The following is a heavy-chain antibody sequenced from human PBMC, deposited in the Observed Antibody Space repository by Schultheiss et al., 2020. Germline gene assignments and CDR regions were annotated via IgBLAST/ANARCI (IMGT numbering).Heavy chain of an antibody. CDR2: INSDGSST. D-gene: IGHD3-3*01. Sequence: GGSLRLSCAASGFTFSSYWMHWVRQAPGKGLVWVSRINSDGSSTSYADSVKGRFTISRDNSKNTLYLQMNSLRAEDTAVYYCARESFGGDFDYWGQGTLVTVSS. J-gene: IGHJ4*02. V-gene: IGHV3-74*01. CDR3: ARESFGGDFDY. CDR1: GFTFSSYW.